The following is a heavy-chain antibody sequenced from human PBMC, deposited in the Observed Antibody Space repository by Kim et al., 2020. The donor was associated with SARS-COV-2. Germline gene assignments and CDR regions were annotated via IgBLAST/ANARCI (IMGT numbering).Heavy chain of an antibody. J-gene: IGHJ4*02. D-gene: IGHD3-10*01. V-gene: IGHV3-74*01. Sequence: ADSVKGRFTISRDNAKNTLYLQMNSLRAEDTAVYYCARANYASGTYYNDYWGQGNLVTVSS. CDR3: ARANYASGTYYNDY.